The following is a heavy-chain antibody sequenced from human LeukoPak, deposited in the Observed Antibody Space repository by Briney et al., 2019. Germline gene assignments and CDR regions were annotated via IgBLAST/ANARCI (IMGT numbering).Heavy chain of an antibody. CDR1: GFTFSSYA. CDR3: ARASLPGYCSSTSCYQFDY. V-gene: IGHV3-23*01. CDR2: ISGSGGST. D-gene: IGHD2-2*01. Sequence: GGSLRLSCAASGFTFSSYAMSWVRQAPGKGLEWVSAISGSGGSTYYADSVKGRFTISRDNSKNTLYLQMNSLRAEDTAVYYCARASLPGYCSSTSCYQFDYWGQGTLVNGSS. J-gene: IGHJ4*02.